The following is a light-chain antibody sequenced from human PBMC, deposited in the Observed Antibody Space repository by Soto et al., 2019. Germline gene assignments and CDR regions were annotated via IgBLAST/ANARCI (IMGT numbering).Light chain of an antibody. CDR2: QDS. CDR1: KLGDKY. V-gene: IGLV3-1*01. J-gene: IGLJ2*01. Sequence: SYELTQPPSVSVSPGQTASITCSGDKLGDKYACWYQQKPGQSPVLVIYQDSKRPAGIPERFSGSNSGNTATLTISGTQAVDDADYYCQVGDRSAGVFGGGTKVTVL. CDR3: QVGDRSAGV.